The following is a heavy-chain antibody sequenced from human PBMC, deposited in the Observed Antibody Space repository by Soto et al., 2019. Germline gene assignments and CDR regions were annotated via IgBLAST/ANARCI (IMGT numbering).Heavy chain of an antibody. CDR3: ARHTAPLTFGGVIVREFDY. CDR2: TYPGDSDT. D-gene: IGHD3-16*02. CDR1: GYSFTSYW. Sequence: PGESLKISCKGSGYSFTSYWIGWVRQMPGKGLEWMGITYPGDSDTRYSPSFQGQVTISADKSISTAYLQWSSLKASDTAMYYCARHTAPLTFGGVIVREFDYWAQGTLVTVSS. V-gene: IGHV5-51*01. J-gene: IGHJ4*02.